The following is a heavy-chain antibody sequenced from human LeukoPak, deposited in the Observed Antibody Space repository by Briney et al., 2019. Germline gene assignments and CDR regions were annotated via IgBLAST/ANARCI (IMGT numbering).Heavy chain of an antibody. J-gene: IGHJ4*02. CDR2: ISSSSSYI. D-gene: IGHD5-12*01. V-gene: IGHV3-21*01. Sequence: PGGSLRLSCAASGFTFSSYSMNWVRQAPVKGLEWVSSISSSSSYIYYADSVKGRFTISRDNAKNSLYLQMNSLRAEDTAVYYCARVGTVWLKEELDYWGQGTLVTVSS. CDR1: GFTFSSYS. CDR3: ARVGTVWLKEELDY.